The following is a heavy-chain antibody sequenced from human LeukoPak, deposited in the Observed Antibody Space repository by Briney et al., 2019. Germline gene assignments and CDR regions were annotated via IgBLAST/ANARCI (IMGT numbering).Heavy chain of an antibody. V-gene: IGHV1-2*06. CDR1: GGTFSSYA. D-gene: IGHD1-26*01. J-gene: IGHJ4*02. Sequence: ASVKVSCEASGGTFSSYAISWVRQAPGQGLEWMGRINANSGGTEYEQKFQGRVTMTRDTSISTAYLEVSWLISDDTAIYYCATDVSSTSNWEFDYWGQGTLVTVSS. CDR3: ATDVSSTSNWEFDY. CDR2: INANSGGT.